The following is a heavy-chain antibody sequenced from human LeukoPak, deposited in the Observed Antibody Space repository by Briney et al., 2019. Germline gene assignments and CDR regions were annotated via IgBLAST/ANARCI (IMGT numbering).Heavy chain of an antibody. V-gene: IGHV3-9*01. CDR3: LVGPDAFDI. Sequence: GGSLRLSCTASGFTFDDYAMHWVRQAPGKGLEWVSGITWNSGSIGYADSVKGRFTISRDNAKNSLYLQMNSLRAEDTALYYCLVGPDAFDIWGQGTMVTVSS. CDR2: ITWNSGSI. J-gene: IGHJ3*02. CDR1: GFTFDDYA.